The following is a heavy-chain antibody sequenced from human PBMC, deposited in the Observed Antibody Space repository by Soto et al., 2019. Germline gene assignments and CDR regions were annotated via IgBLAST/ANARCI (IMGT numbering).Heavy chain of an antibody. D-gene: IGHD2-15*01. V-gene: IGHV4-34*01. CDR1: GGSFSGYY. Sequence: PSETLSLTCAVYGGSFSGYYWSWIRQPPGKGLEWIGEINHSGSTNYNPSLKSRVTISVDTSKNQFSLKLSSVTAADTAVYYCAVTGYCSGGSCYQTWGQGTLVTVSS. CDR3: AVTGYCSGGSCYQT. J-gene: IGHJ5*02. CDR2: INHSGST.